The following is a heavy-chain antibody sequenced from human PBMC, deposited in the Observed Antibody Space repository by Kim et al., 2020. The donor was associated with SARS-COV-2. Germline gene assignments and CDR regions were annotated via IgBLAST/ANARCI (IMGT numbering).Heavy chain of an antibody. V-gene: IGHV3-30*04. J-gene: IGHJ5*02. CDR2: KSQGARFE. D-gene: IGHD6-19*01. CDR3: ARDKTSSWCIDH. Sequence: GGSLRLSCEVSGFSLSNFAIHWVRQAPGKGLEWVALKSQGARFENYAQSVRGRFTISRDDSKNTLTLQMNGLRAEDTAVYYCARDKTSSWCIDHWGPGAQVTVSS. CDR1: GFSLSNFA.